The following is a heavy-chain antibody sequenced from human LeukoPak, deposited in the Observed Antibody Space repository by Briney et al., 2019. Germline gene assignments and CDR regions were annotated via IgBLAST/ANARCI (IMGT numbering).Heavy chain of an antibody. CDR3: ARDPYCSSTSCKN. Sequence: PGGSLRLSCAASGFTFSDYYMSWIRQAPGNGLEWVSYISSSGSTIYYADSVKGRFTISRDNAKNSLYLQMNSLRAEDTAVYYCARDPYCSSTSCKNWGQGTLVTVSS. D-gene: IGHD2-2*01. CDR2: ISSSGSTI. V-gene: IGHV3-11*01. J-gene: IGHJ4*02. CDR1: GFTFSDYY.